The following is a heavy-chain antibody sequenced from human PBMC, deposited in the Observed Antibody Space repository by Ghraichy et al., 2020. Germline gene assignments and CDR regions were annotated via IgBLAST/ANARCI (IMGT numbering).Heavy chain of an antibody. J-gene: IGHJ3*02. CDR2: IYHSGST. Sequence: SQTLSLTCTVSGYSISSGYYWGWIRQPPGKGLEWIGSIYHSGSTYYNPSLKSRVTISVDTSKNQFSLKLSSVTAADTAVYYCARGNIAAAGPVYGAFDIWGQGTMVTVSS. CDR3: ARGNIAAAGPVYGAFDI. D-gene: IGHD6-13*01. V-gene: IGHV4-38-2*02. CDR1: GYSISSGYY.